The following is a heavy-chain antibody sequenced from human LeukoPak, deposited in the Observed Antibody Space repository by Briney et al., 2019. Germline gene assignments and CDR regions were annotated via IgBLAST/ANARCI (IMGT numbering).Heavy chain of an antibody. V-gene: IGHV4-59*08. Sequence: SETLSLTCTVSGGSISSYYWSWIRQPPGKGLEWIGYIYYSGSTNYNPSLKSRVTISVDTSKNQFSLKLSSVTAADTAVYYCARDSSGWYEAFDIWGQGTMVTVSS. J-gene: IGHJ3*02. CDR1: GGSISSYY. D-gene: IGHD6-19*01. CDR2: IYYSGST. CDR3: ARDSSGWYEAFDI.